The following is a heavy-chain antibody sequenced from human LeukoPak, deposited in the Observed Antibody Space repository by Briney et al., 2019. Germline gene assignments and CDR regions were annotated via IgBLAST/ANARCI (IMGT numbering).Heavy chain of an antibody. V-gene: IGHV3-33*06. D-gene: IGHD2-15*01. CDR2: IWYDGSNK. CDR1: GFTFSSYG. Sequence: PGRSLRLSCAASGFTFSSYGMHWVRQAPGKGLEWVAVIWYDGSNKYYADSVKGRFTISRDNSKNTLYLQMNSLRAEDTAVYYCAKDGGRYCSGGSCLYYFDYWGQGTLVTVSS. CDR3: AKDGGRYCSGGSCLYYFDY. J-gene: IGHJ4*02.